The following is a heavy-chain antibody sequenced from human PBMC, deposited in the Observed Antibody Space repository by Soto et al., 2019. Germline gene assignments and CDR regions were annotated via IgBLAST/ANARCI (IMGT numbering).Heavy chain of an antibody. CDR1: GFTFRSYA. V-gene: IGHV3-7*01. D-gene: IGHD3-9*01. CDR2: IKQDGSEK. J-gene: IGHJ5*02. Sequence: PGGSLRLSCAASGFTFRSYAMNWVRQAPGKGLEWVANIKQDGSEKYYVDSVKGRFTISRDNAKNSLYLQMNSLRAEDTAVYYCARDNYDILTGYRRGFDPWGQGTLVTVSS. CDR3: ARDNYDILTGYRRGFDP.